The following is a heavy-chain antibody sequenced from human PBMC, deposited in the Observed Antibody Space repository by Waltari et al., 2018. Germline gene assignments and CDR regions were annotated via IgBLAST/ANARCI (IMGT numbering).Heavy chain of an antibody. CDR1: GFTVSSNY. V-gene: IGHV3-53*01. D-gene: IGHD3-10*01. CDR2: IYSGGST. CDR3: VRDYRGYYGSGSYKWYFDL. Sequence: EVQLVESGGGLIQPGGSLRLSCAASGFTVSSNYMNWVRQAPGKGLEWVSVIYSGGSTYYADSVKCRFTISRDKSKNTLYLQMNSLRAEDTAVYYSVRDYRGYYGSGSYKWYFDLWGRDTLVTVSS. J-gene: IGHJ2*01.